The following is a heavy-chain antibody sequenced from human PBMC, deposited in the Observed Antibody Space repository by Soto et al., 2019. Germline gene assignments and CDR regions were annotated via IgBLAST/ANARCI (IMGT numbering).Heavy chain of an antibody. Sequence: SETLSLTSAVSGGSISNGGYSWSWLRQPSGKGLEWIGFVSHSGNTYYNPSLRSRVIISIDKSRNHFSLGLKSVTAADTAMYYCARTSYDILTGRLDAFDVWGQGTMVTVSS. D-gene: IGHD3-9*01. J-gene: IGHJ3*01. CDR2: VSHSGNT. V-gene: IGHV4-30-2*01. CDR1: GGSISNGGYS. CDR3: ARTSYDILTGRLDAFDV.